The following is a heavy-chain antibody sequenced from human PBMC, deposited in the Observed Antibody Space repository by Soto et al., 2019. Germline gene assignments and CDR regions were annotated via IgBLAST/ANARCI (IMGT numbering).Heavy chain of an antibody. D-gene: IGHD1-1*01. CDR2: IFYSVTT. J-gene: IGHJ6*02. Sequence: TLSLTCTVAGDSISSADYYWSWIRQTPGEGLEWIGHIFYSVTTYYNPSLKSRLTISVDTSKNHFSLRLTSVTAADTAVYYCARDLWVEPELYYYGMDVWGQGTTVTASS. CDR3: ARDLWVEPELYYYGMDV. V-gene: IGHV4-30-4*01. CDR1: GDSISSADYY.